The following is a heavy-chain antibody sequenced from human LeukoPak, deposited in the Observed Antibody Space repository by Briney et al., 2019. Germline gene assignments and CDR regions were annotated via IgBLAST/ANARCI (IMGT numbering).Heavy chain of an antibody. Sequence: GGSLRLSCVASGFTFGNYAMSWVRQAPGKGLEWVSSITASGGDTFYPDSVKGRFTISRDNSKNTLFLQMNSLRAEDTALYYCAKGSSGYFVDLWGQGTLVTVSS. CDR1: GFTFGNYA. V-gene: IGHV3-23*01. CDR3: AKGSSGYFVDL. J-gene: IGHJ5*02. CDR2: ITASGGDT. D-gene: IGHD3-22*01.